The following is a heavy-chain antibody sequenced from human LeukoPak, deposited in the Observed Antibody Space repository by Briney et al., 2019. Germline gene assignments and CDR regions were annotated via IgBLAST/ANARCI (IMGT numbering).Heavy chain of an antibody. Sequence: GESLKISCKGSGYDFTKYWIGWVRQMPGKGLEWMGIIYPGDSGTTYSPSFQGQVTISADKSISTAYLQWSSLKPSDTAMYYCALGGVTLAGWFDPWGQGTLVTVSS. J-gene: IGHJ5*02. V-gene: IGHV5-51*01. D-gene: IGHD4-23*01. CDR1: GYDFTKYW. CDR3: ALGGVTLAGWFDP. CDR2: IYPGDSGT.